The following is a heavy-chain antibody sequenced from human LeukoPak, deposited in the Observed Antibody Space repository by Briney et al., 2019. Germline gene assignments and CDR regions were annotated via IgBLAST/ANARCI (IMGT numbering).Heavy chain of an antibody. V-gene: IGHV3-21*01. CDR1: GFTFSSYS. CDR2: ISSSSSYI. CDR3: ARATYSGSFYPGA. J-gene: IGHJ5*02. D-gene: IGHD1-26*01. Sequence: KPGGSLRFSCAASGFTFSSYSMNWVRQAPGKGLEWVSSISSSSSYIYYADSVKGRFTISRDNDKNSLYLQMNSLRAEDTAVYYCARATYSGSFYPGAWGQGTLVTVYS.